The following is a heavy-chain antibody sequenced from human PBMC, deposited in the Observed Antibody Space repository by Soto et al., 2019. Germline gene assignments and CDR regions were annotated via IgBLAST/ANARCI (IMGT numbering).Heavy chain of an antibody. V-gene: IGHV4-4*07. CDR1: GGSIRNYF. CDR3: ARVLALSAFDI. Sequence: QVQLQESGPGLVKPSETLSLICTVSGGSIRNYFWTWIRQPAEKGLEWIGRIYSSGNTVYNASLKSRVTMSIDMSKNQFSLKLSSMTAADTAVYYCARVLALSAFDIWGQGTMVTVSS. CDR2: IYSSGNT. J-gene: IGHJ3*02.